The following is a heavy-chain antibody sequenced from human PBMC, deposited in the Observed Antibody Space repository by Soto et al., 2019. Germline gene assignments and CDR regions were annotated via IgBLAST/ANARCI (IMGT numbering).Heavy chain of an antibody. CDR3: ARAADGYNYPDY. CDR2: IWSDGGDK. J-gene: IGHJ4*02. D-gene: IGHD5-12*01. V-gene: IGHV3-33*01. Sequence: GGSLRLSCVAAGFTFSLYGMHRVRQAPGKGLEWVAVIWSDGGDKYYADSVKGRFTISRDNSQDTLYLQINSLSADDTAVYYCARAADGYNYPDYWGQGTLVTVSS. CDR1: GFTFSLYG.